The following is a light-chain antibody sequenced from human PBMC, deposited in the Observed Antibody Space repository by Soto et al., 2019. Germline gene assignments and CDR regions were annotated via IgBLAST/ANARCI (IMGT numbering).Light chain of an antibody. CDR3: QQYGSSPQT. Sequence: EIVLTQSPGTLSLSPGERATLSCRASHSVTSNYLAWYQQKPGQAPRLLIYAASGRASGIPDRFSGSGSGTDFILTISRLEPEDFAVYYCQQYGSSPQTFVQGTRVDIK. J-gene: IGKJ1*01. V-gene: IGKV3-20*01. CDR2: AAS. CDR1: HSVTSNY.